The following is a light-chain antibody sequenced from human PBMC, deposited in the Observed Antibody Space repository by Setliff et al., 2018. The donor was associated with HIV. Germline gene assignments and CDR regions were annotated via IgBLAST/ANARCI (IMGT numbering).Light chain of an antibody. CDR3: TSYTINTLYV. Sequence: QSVLTQPASVSGSPGRAITISCTGTSDDIGRYYYVSWYQQLPGKAPKLIMYDVSHRPSGVSTRFSGSKSGDTASLTISGLQAEDEAHYYCTSYTINTLYVFGSGTKVTV. V-gene: IGLV2-14*03. CDR1: SDDIGRYYY. J-gene: IGLJ1*01. CDR2: DVS.